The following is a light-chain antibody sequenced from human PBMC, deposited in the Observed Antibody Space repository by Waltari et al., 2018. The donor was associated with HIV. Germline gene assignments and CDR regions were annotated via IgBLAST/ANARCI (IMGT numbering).Light chain of an antibody. CDR1: QSVSSN. CDR2: AAS. CDR3: QQFENWPWT. J-gene: IGKJ1*01. Sequence: EIVMTQSPATLSVSPGEGATLSCRASQSVSSNLAWYQQRPGQAPRLLIYAASTRATEIPARFSGSGSGTEFTLTISSLQSEDFALYYCQQFENWPWTFGQGTKVEIK. V-gene: IGKV3-15*01.